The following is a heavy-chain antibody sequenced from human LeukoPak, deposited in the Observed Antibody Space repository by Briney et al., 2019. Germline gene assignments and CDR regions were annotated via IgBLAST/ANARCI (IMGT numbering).Heavy chain of an antibody. J-gene: IGHJ4*02. V-gene: IGHV3-43D*03. D-gene: IGHD5-18*01. Sequence: GGPLRLSCAASGFTFDDYAIHCVRESRGKGLEWASLSSWDGGSNYSADSMKGLFTIYRDNSKNTLYLQMNSLRAEDTALYYCAKDIGSYGYEGTYFDYWGQGTLVTVSS. CDR3: AKDIGSYGYEGTYFDY. CDR2: SSWDGGSN. CDR1: GFTFDDYA.